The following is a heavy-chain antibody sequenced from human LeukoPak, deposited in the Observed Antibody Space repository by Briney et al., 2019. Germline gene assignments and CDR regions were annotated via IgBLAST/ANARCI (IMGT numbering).Heavy chain of an antibody. J-gene: IGHJ4*02. Sequence: SETLSLTCTVPGGSISGSSYYWGWIRQPPGKGLEWIGSIYYSGSTYYNPSLKSRVTISVDTSKNQFSLKLSPVTAADTAVYYCARHRAGYHLDWWGQGTLVTVSS. CDR3: ARHRAGYHLDW. CDR2: IYYSGST. V-gene: IGHV4-39*01. D-gene: IGHD3-9*01. CDR1: GGSISGSSYY.